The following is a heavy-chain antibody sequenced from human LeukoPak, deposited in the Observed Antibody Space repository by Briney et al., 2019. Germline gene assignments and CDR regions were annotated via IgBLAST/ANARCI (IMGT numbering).Heavy chain of an antibody. J-gene: IGHJ4*02. Sequence: KPSETLSLTCAVYGGSFSGYYWSWIRQPPGKGLEWIGEINHSGSTNYNSSLKSRVTISVDASKNQFSLKLSSVTAADTAVYYCARGSPDIVVVPAAAAPSYYFDYWGQGTLVTVSS. D-gene: IGHD2-2*01. CDR3: ARGSPDIVVVPAAAAPSYYFDY. CDR1: GGSFSGYY. CDR2: INHSGST. V-gene: IGHV4-34*01.